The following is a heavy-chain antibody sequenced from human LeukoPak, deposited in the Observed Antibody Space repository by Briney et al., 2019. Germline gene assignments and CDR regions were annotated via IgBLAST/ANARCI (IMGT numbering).Heavy chain of an antibody. CDR3: AKEFNRGLPDY. CDR1: GFIFSSYP. J-gene: IGHJ4*02. CDR2: ISGDSSYI. Sequence: GGSLRLSCAASGFIFSSYPLNWVRQAPGKGLEWVSTISGDSSYIQYADSVKGRFTISRDNSKNTLYLQMSSLRAEDTAVYYCAKEFNRGLPDYWGQGTLVTVPS. V-gene: IGHV3-21*01. D-gene: IGHD2-21*01.